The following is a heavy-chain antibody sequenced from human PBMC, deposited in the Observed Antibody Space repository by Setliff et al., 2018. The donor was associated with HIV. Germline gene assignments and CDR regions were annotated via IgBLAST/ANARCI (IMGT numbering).Heavy chain of an antibody. CDR2: INTGNGNT. V-gene: IGHV1-3*04. CDR3: ARDRCNSVACYLYNWFDP. D-gene: IGHD2-2*01. Sequence: ASVKVSCKASGYTFSHYPMHWVRQAPGRRPEWMGWINTGNGNTKYSQKFQDRVTITRDTSADTVYMELSSLRSEDTAVYYCARDRCNSVACYLYNWFDPWGQGTLVTVSS. CDR1: GYTFSHYP. J-gene: IGHJ5*02.